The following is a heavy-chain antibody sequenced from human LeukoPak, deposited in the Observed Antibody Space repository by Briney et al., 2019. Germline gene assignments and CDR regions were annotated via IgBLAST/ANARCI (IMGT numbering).Heavy chain of an antibody. V-gene: IGHV4-31*03. Sequence: SETLSLTCTVSGGSISSGDYYWSWIRQHPGKGLEWLGNIYYSGSTYYNPSLKSRVTISVDTSKSQFSLKLSSVTAADTAVYYCAREGYDSSYYWGQGTLVTVSS. CDR1: GGSISSGDYY. CDR2: IYYSGST. D-gene: IGHD3-22*01. CDR3: AREGYDSSYY. J-gene: IGHJ4*02.